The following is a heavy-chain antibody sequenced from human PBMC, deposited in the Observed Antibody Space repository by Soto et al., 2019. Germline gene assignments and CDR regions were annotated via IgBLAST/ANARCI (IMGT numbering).Heavy chain of an antibody. J-gene: IGHJ4*02. CDR1: GGTFSSYA. CDR3: ARGDQRQKETFDY. Sequence: GASVKVSCKASGGTFSSYAISCVRQAPGQGLEWMGGIIPIFGTANYAQKFQGRVTITADESTSTAYMELSSLRSEDTAVYYCARGDQRQKETFDYWGQGTLVTVSS. CDR2: IIPIFGTA. V-gene: IGHV1-69*13.